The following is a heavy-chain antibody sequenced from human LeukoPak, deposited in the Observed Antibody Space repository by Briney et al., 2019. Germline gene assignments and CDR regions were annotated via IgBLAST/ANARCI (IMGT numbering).Heavy chain of an antibody. V-gene: IGHV4-39*01. D-gene: IGHD2-2*01. CDR1: GGSISSSSYY. Sequence: PSETLSLTCTVSGGSISSSSYYWGWIRQPPGKGLEWTGSVYYSGSTYYNPSLKSRVTISVDTSKNQFSLKLSSVTAADTAVYYCARLSCSSTSCFHTFDIWGQGTMVTVSS. CDR2: VYYSGST. J-gene: IGHJ3*02. CDR3: ARLSCSSTSCFHTFDI.